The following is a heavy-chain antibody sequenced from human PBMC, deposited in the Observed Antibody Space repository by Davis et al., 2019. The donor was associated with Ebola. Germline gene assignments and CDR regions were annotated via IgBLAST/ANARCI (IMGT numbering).Heavy chain of an antibody. CDR1: GFSFATFA. J-gene: IGHJ4*01. CDR3: AKGLRTQWLVTRYFDY. V-gene: IGHV3-23*01. D-gene: IGHD6-19*01. Sequence: GESLKISCAASGFSFATFAMTWVRQAPGKGLEWVSSISGSSSGTIYADSVQGRFTISRDNSRDTLYLQMTSLRAEDTAVYYCAKGLRTQWLVTRYFDYWGHGNLVTVSS. CDR2: ISGSSSGT.